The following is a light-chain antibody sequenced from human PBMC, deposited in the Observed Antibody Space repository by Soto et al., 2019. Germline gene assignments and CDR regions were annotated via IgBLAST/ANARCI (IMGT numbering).Light chain of an antibody. J-gene: IGKJ1*01. Sequence: DIQMTQSPSSLSASVGDRVTITCRASQDISNSLAWYQQKPGKVPELLIYAASTLQSGVPPRFSGSGYGTDFSLTISSLQTEDVATYYCQSYNSASTFGPGTRVQIK. CDR1: QDISNS. CDR2: AAS. CDR3: QSYNSAST. V-gene: IGKV1-27*01.